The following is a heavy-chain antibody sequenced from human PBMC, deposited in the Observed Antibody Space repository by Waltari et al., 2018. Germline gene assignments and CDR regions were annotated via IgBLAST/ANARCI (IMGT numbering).Heavy chain of an antibody. CDR1: GGSISSYY. J-gene: IGHJ4*02. Sequence: QVQLQESGPGLVKPSETLSLTCTVSGGSISSYYWTWLRQPPGKGLEWIGYIYYSGSTNYNPSLKSRVTISVDTTKNQFSLKLSSVTAADTAVYYCARAGDGHETPTNFDYWGQGTLVTVSS. CDR3: ARAGDGHETPTNFDY. CDR2: IYYSGST. V-gene: IGHV4-59*01.